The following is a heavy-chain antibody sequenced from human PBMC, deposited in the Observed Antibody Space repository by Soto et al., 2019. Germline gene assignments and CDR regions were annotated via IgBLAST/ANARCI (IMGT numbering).Heavy chain of an antibody. V-gene: IGHV4-59*01. CDR2: IYYSGST. Sequence: PSETLSLTCTVSGGSISSYYWSWIRQPPGKGLEWIGYIYYSGSTNYNPSLKSRVTISVDTSKNQFSLKLSSVTAADTAVYYCARVDTYYDILSGYYPNWFDPWGQGTLVTVSS. D-gene: IGHD3-9*01. J-gene: IGHJ5*02. CDR3: ARVDTYYDILSGYYPNWFDP. CDR1: GGSISSYY.